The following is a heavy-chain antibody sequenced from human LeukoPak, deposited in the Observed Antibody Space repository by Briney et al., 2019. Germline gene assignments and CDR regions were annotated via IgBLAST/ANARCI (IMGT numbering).Heavy chain of an antibody. CDR1: GYTFTSYY. D-gene: IGHD6-25*01. J-gene: IGHJ6*03. V-gene: IGHV1-46*01. Sequence: ASVKVSCKASGYTFTSYYMHWVRQAPGQGLEWMGIINPSGGSTSYAQKFQGRVTMTRDTSTSTIYMELSSLRAEDTAVYYCARDRGRYYMDVWGKGTTVTISS. CDR3: ARDRGRYYMDV. CDR2: INPSGGST.